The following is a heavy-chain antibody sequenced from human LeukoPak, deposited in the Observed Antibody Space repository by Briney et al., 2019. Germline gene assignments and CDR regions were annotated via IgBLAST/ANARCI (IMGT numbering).Heavy chain of an antibody. D-gene: IGHD5-18*01. J-gene: IGHJ5*02. CDR3: ARDSRNWFDR. CDR2: VNPYSGNT. CDR1: GYTFTNYE. Sequence: ASVKVSCKASGYTFTNYEINWVRQPTAQGLEWMGWVNPYSGNTGDAQRFQGIVTMTWNTSLGTAYMELSSLRSKDTAVYNCARDSRNWFDRWGQGTLVPGSS. V-gene: IGHV1-8*01.